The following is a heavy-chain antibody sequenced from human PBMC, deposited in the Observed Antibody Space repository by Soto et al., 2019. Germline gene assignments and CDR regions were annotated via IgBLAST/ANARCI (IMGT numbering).Heavy chain of an antibody. CDR1: GFTFSSYG. D-gene: IGHD6-13*01. CDR2: ISYDGSNK. V-gene: IGHV3-30*18. Sequence: QVQLVESGGGVVQPGRSLRLSCAASGFTFSSYGMNWVRQAPGKGLEWVAVISYDGSNKYYADSVKGRFTNSRDSAKNKLYLQMNSLRAENTDVYYCAKEDSSSWHYYYGMDVWGQGTTVTVSS. CDR3: AKEDSSSWHYYYGMDV. J-gene: IGHJ6*02.